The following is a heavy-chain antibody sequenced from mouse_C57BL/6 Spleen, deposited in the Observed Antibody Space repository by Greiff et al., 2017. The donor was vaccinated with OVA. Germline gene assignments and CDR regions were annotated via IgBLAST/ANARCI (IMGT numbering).Heavy chain of an antibody. Sequence: QVQLQQPGAELVKPGASVKLSCKASGYTFTSYWMHWVKQRPGQGLEWIGMIHPNSGSTNYNEKFKSKATLTVAKSSSTAYMQISSLTSEDSAVYYCAREEDDYGVWYAYWGQGTLVTVSA. D-gene: IGHD2-4*01. CDR2: IHPNSGST. CDR1: GYTFTSYW. CDR3: AREEDDYGVWYAY. V-gene: IGHV1-64*01. J-gene: IGHJ3*01.